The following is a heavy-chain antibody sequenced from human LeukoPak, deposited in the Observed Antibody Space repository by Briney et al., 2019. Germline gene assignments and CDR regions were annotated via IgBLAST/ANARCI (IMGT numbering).Heavy chain of an antibody. Sequence: PSETLSLTCTVSGGSISSYYWGWIRQPPGKGLEWIGSIYDSGSTYYNPSLKSRVTISVDTSKNQFSLKLSSVTAADTAVYYCASRPGYYYDSSGYYRGGQHFDYWGQGTLVTVSS. D-gene: IGHD3-22*01. CDR1: GGSISSYY. CDR2: IYDSGST. J-gene: IGHJ4*02. CDR3: ASRPGYYYDSSGYYRGGQHFDY. V-gene: IGHV4-39*01.